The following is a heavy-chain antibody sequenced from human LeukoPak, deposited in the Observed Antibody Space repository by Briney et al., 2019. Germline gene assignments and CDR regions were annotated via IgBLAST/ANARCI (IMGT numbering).Heavy chain of an antibody. CDR1: GFTFSSYA. D-gene: IGHD6-19*01. J-gene: IGHJ4*02. CDR3: AKPPGYSSGWFDY. Sequence: GSLRLSCAASGFTFSSYAMSWVRRAPGKGLEWVSAISGSGGSTYYADSVKGRFTISRDNSKNTLYLQMNSLRAEDTAVYYCAKPPGYSSGWFDYWGQGTLVTVSS. V-gene: IGHV3-23*01. CDR2: ISGSGGST.